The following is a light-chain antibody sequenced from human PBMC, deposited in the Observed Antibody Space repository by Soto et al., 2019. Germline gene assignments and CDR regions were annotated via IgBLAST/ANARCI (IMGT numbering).Light chain of an antibody. Sequence: QSVLTQPPSVSGAPGQRVTISGPGSGSKIGAGYDVHWYQQLPGTAPKLLIYGNTNRPSGVPDRFSGSKSATSASLAITGLQAEDEADYYCQSYDSSLSGSYVFGAGTKVTVL. CDR3: QSYDSSLSGSYV. V-gene: IGLV1-40*01. CDR1: GSKIGAGYD. J-gene: IGLJ1*01. CDR2: GNT.